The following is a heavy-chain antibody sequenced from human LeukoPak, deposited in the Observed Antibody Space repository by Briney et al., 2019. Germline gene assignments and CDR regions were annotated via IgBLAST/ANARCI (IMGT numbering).Heavy chain of an antibody. Sequence: GESLKISCKGSGYSFTSFWIGWVRQMPGKGLEWMGIIYPGDSDTRYSPSFQGPVTISADKSINTAYLQRSRLKASDTAMYYCATYSSGMAYDYFDYWGQGTLVTVSS. J-gene: IGHJ4*02. CDR1: GYSFTSFW. V-gene: IGHV5-51*01. CDR3: ATYSSGMAYDYFDY. CDR2: IYPGDSDT. D-gene: IGHD3-10*01.